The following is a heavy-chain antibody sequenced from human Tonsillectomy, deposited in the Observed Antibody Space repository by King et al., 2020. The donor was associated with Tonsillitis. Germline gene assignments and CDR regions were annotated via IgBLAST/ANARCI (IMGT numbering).Heavy chain of an antibody. V-gene: IGHV3-30*02. CDR1: GFTFSSYG. CDR3: AGFDSGGYYGGFDY. Sequence: VQLVESGGGVVQPGGSLRLTCAASGFTFSSYGMHWVRQAPGKGLEWVAFIRYDGSNKYYADSVKGRFTISRDKSKNTLYLQMNSLRTEDTAVYYCAGFDSGGYYGGFDYWGQGTLVTVSS. CDR2: IRYDGSNK. J-gene: IGHJ4*02. D-gene: IGHD3-22*01.